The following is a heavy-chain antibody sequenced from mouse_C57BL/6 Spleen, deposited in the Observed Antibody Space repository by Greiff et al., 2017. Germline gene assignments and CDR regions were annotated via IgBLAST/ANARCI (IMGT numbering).Heavy chain of an antibody. D-gene: IGHD1-1*01. Sequence: EVQLQQSGPELVKPGASVKMSCKASGYTFTDYNMHWVKQSHGKSLEWIGYINPNNGGTSYNQKFKGKATLTVNKSSSTAYMELRSLTSEDSAVYYCARAYYGSSYPCAYWGQGTLVTVSA. J-gene: IGHJ3*01. CDR3: ARAYYGSSYPCAY. V-gene: IGHV1-22*01. CDR1: GYTFTDYN. CDR2: INPNNGGT.